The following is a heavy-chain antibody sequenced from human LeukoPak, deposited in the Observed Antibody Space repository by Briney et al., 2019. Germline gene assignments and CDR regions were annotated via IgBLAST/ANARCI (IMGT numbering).Heavy chain of an antibody. J-gene: IGHJ4*02. CDR3: ARGVAAAGFYSFDY. V-gene: IGHV4-34*01. Sequence: SETLSLTCAVYGGSFSGYYWSWIRQPPGKGLEWIGEINHSGSTNYNPSLKSRVTISVDTSKNQSSLKLSSVTAADTAVYYCARGVAAAGFYSFDYWGQGTLVTASS. CDR2: INHSGST. D-gene: IGHD6-13*01. CDR1: GGSFSGYY.